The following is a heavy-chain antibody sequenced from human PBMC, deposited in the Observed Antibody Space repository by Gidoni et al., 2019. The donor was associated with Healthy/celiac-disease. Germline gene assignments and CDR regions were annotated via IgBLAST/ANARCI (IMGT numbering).Heavy chain of an antibody. V-gene: IGHV4-30-4*01. J-gene: IGHJ5*02. CDR1: GGSISIGAYD. D-gene: IGHD2-8*01. CDR2: IYYSAST. CDR3: TRDLIGSFDP. Sequence: QVQLQESGPGLVMPSQPLSLTFTVPGGSISIGAYDWRWIRQPPGKGLVWIGYIYYSASTYYHPSLKSRVTISVDTSKNQFSLKLSSVTAADTAVYYCTRDLIGSFDPGGQGTRVTVSS.